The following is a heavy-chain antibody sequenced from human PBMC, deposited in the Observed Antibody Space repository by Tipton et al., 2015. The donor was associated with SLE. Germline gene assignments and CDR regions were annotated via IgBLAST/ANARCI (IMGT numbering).Heavy chain of an antibody. V-gene: IGHV4-4*07. CDR1: GDSIVSYY. CDR2: IHTSGNI. CDR3: ARDLPGVTTGQFDY. Sequence: TLSLTCTVSGDSIVSYYWGWIRQPAGKGLEWIGRIHTSGNINYNPSLKSRVTMSLDTSKNQFSLRLSSVTAADTAVYYCARDLPGVTTGQFDYWGQGTLVTVSS. J-gene: IGHJ4*02. D-gene: IGHD4-11*01.